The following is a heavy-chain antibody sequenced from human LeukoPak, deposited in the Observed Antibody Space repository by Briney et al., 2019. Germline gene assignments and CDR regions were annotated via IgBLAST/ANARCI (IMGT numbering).Heavy chain of an antibody. CDR1: GFTFDDYT. Sequence: GGSLRLSCAASGFTFDDYTMHWVRQAPGKGLEWVSLITWDGGSTYYADSVKGRFTISRDNTKNSLYLQMNSVRTEDTALYYCAKDTQGGYFGGYSFGLDYWGQGTLVTVSS. CDR3: AKDTQGGYFGGYSFGLDY. V-gene: IGHV3-43*01. CDR2: ITWDGGST. D-gene: IGHD5-18*01. J-gene: IGHJ4*02.